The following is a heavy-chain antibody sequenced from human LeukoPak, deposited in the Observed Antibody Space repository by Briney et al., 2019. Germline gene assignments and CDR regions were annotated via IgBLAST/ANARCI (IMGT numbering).Heavy chain of an antibody. D-gene: IGHD3-3*01. J-gene: IGHJ4*02. V-gene: IGHV3-7*01. Sequence: GGSLRLSCAASGLTFSSYWMSWVHQAPGKGLEWVANIKQDGSERYYVDSVKGRFTISRDNAKKSLYLQMNGLRADDTAVYYCASDGGPFDNWGQGTLVTVSS. CDR3: ASDGGPFDN. CDR1: GLTFSSYW. CDR2: IKQDGSER.